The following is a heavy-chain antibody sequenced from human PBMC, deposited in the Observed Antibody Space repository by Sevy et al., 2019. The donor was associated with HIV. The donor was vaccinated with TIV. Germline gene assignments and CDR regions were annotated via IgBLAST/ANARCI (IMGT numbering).Heavy chain of an antibody. J-gene: IGHJ4*02. D-gene: IGHD6-6*01. CDR1: GFTVSRNF. V-gene: IGHV3-53*01. CDR3: VGADRPNQGDF. Sequence: GGSLRLSCAASGFTVSRNFMSWIRQAPGKGLEWVSIIYSDGTTFYADSGKGRFTISRDNSRNTLYLQMNTLRAEDTAVYYCVGADRPNQGDFWGQGTLVTVSS. CDR2: IYSDGTT.